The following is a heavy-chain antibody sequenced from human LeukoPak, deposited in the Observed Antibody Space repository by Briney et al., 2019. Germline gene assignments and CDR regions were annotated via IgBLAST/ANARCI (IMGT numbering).Heavy chain of an antibody. CDR1: GDSISNSNW. CDR3: ARGGRDYYGSGSHRRYYFDY. J-gene: IGHJ4*02. CDR2: VYPSGST. D-gene: IGHD3-10*01. Sequence: PSGTLSLTCAVSGDSISNSNWWTWIRQPPGKGLEWIGEVYPSGSTNYSPSLKSRVTISVDKSKNQFSLTLSSVTAADTAVYYCARGGRDYYGSGSHRRYYFDYWGQGTLVTVSS. V-gene: IGHV4-4*02.